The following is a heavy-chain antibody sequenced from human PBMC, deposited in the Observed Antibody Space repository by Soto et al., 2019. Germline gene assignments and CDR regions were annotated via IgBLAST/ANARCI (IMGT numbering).Heavy chain of an antibody. CDR2: ISWNSGAI. Sequence: EVQLVESGGGLVQPGRSLRLSCAVSGFTFEDYAMIWVRQVPGKGLECVSSISWNSGAIDYAASVKGRFTISRDNAKKSLYLEMNSLRVEDTAFYYCAKGARSGWPWYFDLWGRGTLVTVSS. CDR1: GFTFEDYA. D-gene: IGHD6-19*01. CDR3: AKGARSGWPWYFDL. J-gene: IGHJ2*01. V-gene: IGHV3-9*01.